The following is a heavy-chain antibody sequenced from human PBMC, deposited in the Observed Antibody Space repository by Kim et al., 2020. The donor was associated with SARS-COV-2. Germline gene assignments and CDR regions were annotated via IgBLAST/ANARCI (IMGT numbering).Heavy chain of an antibody. V-gene: IGHV4-34*01. D-gene: IGHD3-22*01. CDR2: ST. J-gene: IGHJ4*02. Sequence: STNYNPPLKSRLNISIDTSKNHLSLKLTPVTAADTAVYYCARGVITTGFDYWGQGTLVTVSS. CDR3: ARGVITTGFDY.